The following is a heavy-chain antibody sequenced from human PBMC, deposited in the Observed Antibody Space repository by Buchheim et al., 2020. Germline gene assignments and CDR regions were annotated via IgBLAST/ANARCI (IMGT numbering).Heavy chain of an antibody. CDR3: VRDQLAVYYFDY. V-gene: IGHV3-30-3*01. CDR2: ISYDGSNK. Sequence: QVQLVESGGGVVQPGRSLRLSCAASGFTFSSYAMHWVRQAPGKGLEWGAVISYDGSNKYYADSVKGRFTISRDNSKNTLYLQMNSLRAEDTAVYYCVRDQLAVYYFDYWGQGTL. CDR1: GFTFSSYA. J-gene: IGHJ4*02.